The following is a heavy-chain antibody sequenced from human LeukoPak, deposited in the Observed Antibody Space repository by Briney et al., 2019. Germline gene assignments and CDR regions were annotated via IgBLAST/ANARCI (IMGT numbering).Heavy chain of an antibody. CDR3: ARSTGPVALYYFDS. J-gene: IGHJ4*02. V-gene: IGHV3-48*03. D-gene: IGHD2-2*01. CDR2: INRSGSTK. Sequence: GGSLRLSCEAPKFIFSSYEMNWVRPAPGKALEWVSYINRSGSTKYYADSVKGRFTISRDNAKNLLYLQMNSLKAEDTALYYCARSTGPVALYYFDSWGQGTLVTVSS. CDR1: KFIFSSYE.